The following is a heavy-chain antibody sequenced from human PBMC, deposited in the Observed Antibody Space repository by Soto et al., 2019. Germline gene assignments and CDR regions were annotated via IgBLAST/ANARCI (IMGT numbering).Heavy chain of an antibody. CDR3: ARGHIVVVTARYYYYGMDV. J-gene: IGHJ6*02. V-gene: IGHV1-8*01. CDR1: GYTFTSYD. Sequence: ASVKVSCKASGYTFTSYDINWVRQATGQGLEWMGWMNPNSGNTGYAQKFQGRVTITRNTSMSTAYMELSSLRSEDTAVYYCARGHIVVVTARYYYYGMDVWGQGNTVTVSS. D-gene: IGHD2-21*02. CDR2: MNPNSGNT.